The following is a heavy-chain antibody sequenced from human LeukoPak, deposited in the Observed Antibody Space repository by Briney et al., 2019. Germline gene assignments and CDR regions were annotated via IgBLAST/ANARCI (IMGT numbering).Heavy chain of an antibody. D-gene: IGHD2-15*01. CDR3: ARPIVDYNWFDP. V-gene: IGHV1-18*01. Sequence: RVASVKVSCKASGYTFTSYGISWVRQAPGQGLEWMGWISAYNGNTNYAQKLQGRVTMTTDTSTSTAYMELRSLRSDDTAVYYCARPIVDYNWFDPWGQGTLVTVSS. CDR2: ISAYNGNT. CDR1: GYTFTSYG. J-gene: IGHJ5*02.